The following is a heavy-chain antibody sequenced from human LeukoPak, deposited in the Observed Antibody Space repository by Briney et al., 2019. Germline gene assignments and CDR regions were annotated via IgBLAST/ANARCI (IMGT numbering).Heavy chain of an antibody. D-gene: IGHD1-1*01. CDR2: IYYSGST. CDR1: GGSISSSSYY. V-gene: IGHV4-39*01. Sequence: SETLSLTCTVSGGSISSSSYYWGWIRQPPGKGLEWIGSIYYSGSTYYNPSLKSRVTISVDTSKNQFSLKLSSVTAADTAVYYCAGTSYYFDYWGQGTLVTVSP. CDR3: AGTSYYFDY. J-gene: IGHJ4*02.